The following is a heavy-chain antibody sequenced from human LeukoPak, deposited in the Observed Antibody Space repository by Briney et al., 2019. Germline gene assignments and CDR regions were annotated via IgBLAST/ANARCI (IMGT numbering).Heavy chain of an antibody. CDR2: IYSGGTT. CDR1: GFTVSSSY. D-gene: IGHD3-22*01. V-gene: IGHV3-66*01. CDR3: ARSPYSSGCFDY. Sequence: GGSLRLSCTGSGFTVSSSYMSWVRQTPGKGLEWVSGIYSGGTTYYADSVKGRVTISRDGSKNTVYLQMNSLRAEDTAVYYCARSPYSSGCFDYWGQGTLVTVSS. J-gene: IGHJ4*02.